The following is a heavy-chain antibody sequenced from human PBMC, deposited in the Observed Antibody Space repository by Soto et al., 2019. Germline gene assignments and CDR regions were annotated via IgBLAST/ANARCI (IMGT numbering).Heavy chain of an antibody. V-gene: IGHV3-23*01. J-gene: IGHJ6*01. CDR1: EFTFSNYA. CDR3: AKDKVTCLPRSYGMEV. D-gene: IGHD2-21*02. CDR2: ISGSGGTT. Sequence: EVQLLESGGGLVQPGGSLRLSCAASEFTFSNYAMSWVRQAPGKGLEWVSGISGSGGTTYYADSVKGRFTISRDNSKNPLYLQMNSLRAGDTAVYDCAKDKVTCLPRSYGMEVWGQGTTVTVPS.